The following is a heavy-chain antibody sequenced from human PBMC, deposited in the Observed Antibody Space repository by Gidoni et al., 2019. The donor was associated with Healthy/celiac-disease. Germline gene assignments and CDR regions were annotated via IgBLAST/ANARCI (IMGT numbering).Heavy chain of an antibody. CDR3: AKAGRSAGMATIRFGY. J-gene: IGHJ4*02. Sequence: VQLLESGGGLVQPGGSLRLSCPASGFTLSSHATNWVRQAPGKGLEWYSAIGGSGSSTYYADSVKGRFTISRDNSKNTLSLQMNSLRAEDTAVYYCAKAGRSAGMATIRFGYWGQGTLVTVSS. D-gene: IGHD5-12*01. V-gene: IGHV3-23*01. CDR2: IGGSGSST. CDR1: GFTLSSHA.